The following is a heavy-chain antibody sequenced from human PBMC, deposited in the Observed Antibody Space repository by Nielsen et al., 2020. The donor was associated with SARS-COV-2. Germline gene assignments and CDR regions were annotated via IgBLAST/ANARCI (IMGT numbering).Heavy chain of an antibody. CDR2: INPNSGGT. J-gene: IGHJ3*02. CDR1: GYTFTGYY. V-gene: IGHV1-2*06. Sequence: ASVKVSCKASGYTFTGYYMHWVRQAPGQGLEWMGRINPNSGGTSYAQKFQGRVTMTRDTSTSTVYMELSSLRSEDTAVYYCARFRFYGSGSYSIPDDAFDIWGQGTMVTVSS. CDR3: ARFRFYGSGSYSIPDDAFDI. D-gene: IGHD3-10*01.